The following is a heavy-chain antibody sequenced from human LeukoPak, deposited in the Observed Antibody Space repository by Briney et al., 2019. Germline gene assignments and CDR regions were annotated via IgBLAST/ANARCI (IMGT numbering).Heavy chain of an antibody. Sequence: GGSLRLSCAASGFTFSSYAMHWVRQAPGKGLEWVAVISYDGSNKYYADSVKGRFTISRDNSKNTLYLQMNSLRAEDTAVYYCARDWGGYYGSGSYYRGILYYFDYWGQGTLVTVSS. CDR3: ARDWGGYYGSGSYYRGILYYFDY. CDR1: GFTFSSYA. D-gene: IGHD3-10*01. CDR2: ISYDGSNK. V-gene: IGHV3-30-3*01. J-gene: IGHJ4*02.